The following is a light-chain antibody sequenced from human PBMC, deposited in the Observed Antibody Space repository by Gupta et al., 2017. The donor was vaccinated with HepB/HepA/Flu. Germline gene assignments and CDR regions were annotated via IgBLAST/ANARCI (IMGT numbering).Light chain of an antibody. CDR3: QQYYSTPLT. CDR2: WAS. J-gene: IGKJ4*01. CDR1: QSVLYSSNNNNY. Sequence: DIVITQSPDPLPVSLGERATINCKSSQSVLYSSNNNNYLAWYQQKPGQPPKLLISWASTRESGVPDRFSGSGSGTDFTLTISSLLAEDVAVYYCQQYYSTPLTFGRGTKVEIK. V-gene: IGKV4-1*01.